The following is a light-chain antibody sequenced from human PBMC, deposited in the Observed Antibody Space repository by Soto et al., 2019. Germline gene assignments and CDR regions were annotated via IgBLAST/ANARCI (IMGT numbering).Light chain of an antibody. V-gene: IGKV4-1*01. Sequence: DIVMTQSPDSLAVSLGERATINCKSSQSVLYSSNDKNYLAWYQQKPGQPPKLLIYWASTRESGVPDRFSGSGSGTDFTLTISSLQAEDVAVYYCQHYYCTPLTFGGGTKVEI. CDR3: QHYYCTPLT. J-gene: IGKJ4*01. CDR2: WAS. CDR1: QSVLYSSNDKNY.